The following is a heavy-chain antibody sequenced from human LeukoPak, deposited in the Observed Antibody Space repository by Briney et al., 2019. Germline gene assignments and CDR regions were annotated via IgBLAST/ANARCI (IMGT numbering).Heavy chain of an antibody. J-gene: IGHJ4*02. V-gene: IGHV3-23*01. CDR2: ISGSGGST. CDR3: ANGGDFWSGYYTDLDY. CDR1: RFTLSSYA. Sequence: GGSLRLSCAASRFTLSSYAMRWVRQAPGKGLEWVSAISGSGGSTYYADSVKGRFTISRDNSKNTLYLQMNSLRAEDTAVYYSANGGDFWSGYYTDLDYWGQGTLVTVSS. D-gene: IGHD3-3*01.